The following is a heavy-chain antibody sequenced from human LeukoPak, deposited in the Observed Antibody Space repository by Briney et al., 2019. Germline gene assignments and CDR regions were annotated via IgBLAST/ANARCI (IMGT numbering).Heavy chain of an antibody. CDR3: ARSEINDYSKY. V-gene: IGHV4-38-2*02. CDR1: GDSISSGSFY. J-gene: IGHJ4*02. CDR2: IYQSGST. Sequence: PSQTLSLTCTVSGDSISSGSFYWSWIRQAPGKGLEWMGSIYQSGSTYDNLSLKSRVTLSVDTSRNQFSLKLTSVTAADTAVYYCARSEINDYSKYWGQGILVIVSS. D-gene: IGHD4-11*01.